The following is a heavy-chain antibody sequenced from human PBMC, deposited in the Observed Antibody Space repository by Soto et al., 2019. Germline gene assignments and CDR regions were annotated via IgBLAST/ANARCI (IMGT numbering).Heavy chain of an antibody. D-gene: IGHD2-2*01. Sequence: GWSLRLSCAASGFTFSNYAMNCVRQAPGKGLEWVALISYDGSNKYYADSVKGRFTISRDSSKNTLYLQMNSLRAADTAVYYCGRCTSTSCHLGSDYWGQGTLVTVSS. J-gene: IGHJ4*02. V-gene: IGHV3-30-3*01. CDR1: GFTFSNYA. CDR3: GRCTSTSCHLGSDY. CDR2: ISYDGSNK.